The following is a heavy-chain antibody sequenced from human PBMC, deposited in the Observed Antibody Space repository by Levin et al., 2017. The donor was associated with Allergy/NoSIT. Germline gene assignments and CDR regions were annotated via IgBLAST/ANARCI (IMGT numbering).Heavy chain of an antibody. CDR3: ARRGGDITMVRETTYPKVNWIDP. CDR2: ISYSGST. D-gene: IGHD3-10*01. CDR1: GGSVSSGSYY. J-gene: IGHJ5*02. Sequence: PGGSLRLSCSVSGGSVSSGSYYWSWIRQPPGKGLEWIGYISYSGSTKYNPSLKSRVIISADTSKNQVSLKLRSVTAAATAVYYCARRGGDITMVRETTYPKVNWIDPWGQGTLVTVSS. V-gene: IGHV4-61*01.